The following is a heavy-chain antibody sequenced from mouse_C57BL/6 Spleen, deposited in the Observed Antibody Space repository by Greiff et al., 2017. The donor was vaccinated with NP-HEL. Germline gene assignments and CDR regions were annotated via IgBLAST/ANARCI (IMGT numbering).Heavy chain of an antibody. J-gene: IGHJ2*01. Sequence: DVHLVESGGGLVKPGGSLTLSCAVSGFTFSDYGMHWVRQAPEKGLEWVAYISSGSSTIYYADTVKGRFTISRHNPKHTLLLKRTSLGDEDAAMYYCTRPGGSSSFDYWGQGTTLTVSA. V-gene: IGHV5-17*01. CDR1: GFTFSDYG. D-gene: IGHD1-1*01. CDR3: TRPGGSSSFDY. CDR2: ISSGSSTI.